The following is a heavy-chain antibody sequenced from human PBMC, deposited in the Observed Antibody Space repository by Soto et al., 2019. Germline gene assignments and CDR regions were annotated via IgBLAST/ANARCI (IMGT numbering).Heavy chain of an antibody. CDR1: GYTFSSNG. J-gene: IGHJ4*02. D-gene: IGHD6-19*01. Sequence: QVQLVQSGAEVKKPGASVKVSCKASGYTFSSNGVSWVRQAPGQGLEWMGWISTFNGNANYAQKFQGRVTMTTDTSTNTAYMELGNLNSDDTAVYYCARLNGYSSGWYDYWGQGTLVTVSS. CDR2: ISTFNGNA. CDR3: ARLNGYSSGWYDY. V-gene: IGHV1-18*04.